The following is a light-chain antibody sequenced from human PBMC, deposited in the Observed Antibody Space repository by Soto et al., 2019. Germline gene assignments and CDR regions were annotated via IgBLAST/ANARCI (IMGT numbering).Light chain of an antibody. CDR1: SSDVGGYNY. CDR3: SSYTSSSTPGV. J-gene: IGLJ1*01. Sequence: QSVLTQPASGSGSPGQSITISCTGTSSDVGGYNYVSWYQQHPGKAPKLMIYDVSNRPSGVSNRFSGSKSGNTAPLTISGLQAEDEADYYCSSYTSSSTPGVFGTGTKVTVL. CDR2: DVS. V-gene: IGLV2-14*01.